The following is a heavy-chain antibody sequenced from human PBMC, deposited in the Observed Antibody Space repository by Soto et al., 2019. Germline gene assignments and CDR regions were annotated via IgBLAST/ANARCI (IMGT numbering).Heavy chain of an antibody. CDR1: GYTFTSYG. D-gene: IGHD6-13*01. J-gene: IGHJ5*02. CDR2: ISAYNGNK. V-gene: IGHV1-18*01. Sequence: ASVKVSCKASGYTFTSYGISWVRQAPGQGLEWMGWISAYNGNKNYAQKLQGRVTMTTDTSKSTAYMELGSLSSDDTAVYYWARGIAAANKHWFDPWGQGILVTVSS. CDR3: ARGIAAANKHWFDP.